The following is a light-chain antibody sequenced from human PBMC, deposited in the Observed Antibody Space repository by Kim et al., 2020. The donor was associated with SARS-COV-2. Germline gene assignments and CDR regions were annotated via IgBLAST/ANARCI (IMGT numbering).Light chain of an antibody. V-gene: IGKV1-27*01. CDR3: QKYNSAPWT. J-gene: IGKJ1*01. CDR1: QGINNY. CDR2: AAS. Sequence: DIQMTQSPSSLSASVGDRVTITCRASQGINNYLAWHQQRPGKVPKLLIYAASTLQSGVPSRFSGSGFGTDFTLTISSLQPEDGATYYCQKYNSAPWTFGRGTKVDIK.